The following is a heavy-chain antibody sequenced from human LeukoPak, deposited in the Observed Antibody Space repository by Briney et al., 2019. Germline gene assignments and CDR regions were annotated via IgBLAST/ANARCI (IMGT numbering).Heavy chain of an antibody. Sequence: ASVKVSCKASGHTFTSYAMHWVRQAPGQRLEWMGWINAGNGNTKYSQKFQGRVTITRDTSASTAYMELSSLRSEDTAVYYCARSLKVVVIPDVYWGQGTLVTVSS. CDR1: GHTFTSYA. D-gene: IGHD3-22*01. CDR3: ARSLKVVVIPDVY. CDR2: INAGNGNT. J-gene: IGHJ4*02. V-gene: IGHV1-3*01.